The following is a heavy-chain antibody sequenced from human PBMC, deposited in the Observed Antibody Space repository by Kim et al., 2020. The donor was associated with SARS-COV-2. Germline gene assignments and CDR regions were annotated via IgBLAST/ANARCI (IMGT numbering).Heavy chain of an antibody. J-gene: IGHJ3*02. CDR2: T. Sequence: TYYTPALNSLVTLSVDTSKNQCSLKLSSVTAADTAVYYCAREGMYYLFVIWGQGTMVTVSS. V-gene: IGHV4-31*01. D-gene: IGHD2-8*01. CDR3: AREGMYYLFVI.